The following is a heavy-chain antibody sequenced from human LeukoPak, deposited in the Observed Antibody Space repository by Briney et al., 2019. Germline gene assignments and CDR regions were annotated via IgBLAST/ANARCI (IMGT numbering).Heavy chain of an antibody. CDR1: GGSISSSSYY. J-gene: IGHJ4*02. Sequence: MASETLSLTCAVSGGSISSSSYYWDWIRQPPGKGLEWIASIYYSGSTYYNPSLKSRVTISVDTSKNQFSLKLSSVTAADTAVYYCARRGTLKKYFDYWGQGTLVTVSS. CDR3: ARRGTLKKYFDY. CDR2: IYYSGST. V-gene: IGHV4-39*07. D-gene: IGHD1-1*01.